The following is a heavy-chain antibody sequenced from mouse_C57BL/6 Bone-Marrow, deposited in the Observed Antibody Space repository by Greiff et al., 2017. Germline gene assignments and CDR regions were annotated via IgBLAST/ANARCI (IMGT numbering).Heavy chain of an antibody. CDR1: AYTFTSYW. CDR3: ARDPDVPGNYYAMDY. CDR2: IYPGSGST. V-gene: IGHV1-55*01. Sequence: QVQLQQPGAELVKPGASVKMSCKASAYTFTSYWITWVKQRPGQGLEWIGDIYPGSGSTNYNEKFKSKATLTVDTSSSTAYMQLSSLTSEDSAVYYCARDPDVPGNYYAMDYWGQGTSVTVSS. J-gene: IGHJ4*01.